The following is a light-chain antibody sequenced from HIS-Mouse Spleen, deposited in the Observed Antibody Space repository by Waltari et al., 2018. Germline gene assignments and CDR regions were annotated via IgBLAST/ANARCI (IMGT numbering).Light chain of an antibody. Sequence: QSVLTQPPSASGTPGQRVTISCSGSSSNIGSNSVYWYQQLPGTAPKLLIYRNNQRPSGCPDRFSGSKSGTAASLAISGLRSEDEADYYCAAWDDSLSGVVFGGGTKLTVL. V-gene: IGLV1-47*01. CDR3: AAWDDSLSGVV. CDR1: SSNIGSNS. J-gene: IGLJ2*01. CDR2: RNN.